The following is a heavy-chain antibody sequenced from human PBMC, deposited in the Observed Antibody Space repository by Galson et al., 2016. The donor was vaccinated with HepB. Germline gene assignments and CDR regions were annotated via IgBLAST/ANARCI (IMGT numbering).Heavy chain of an antibody. D-gene: IGHD7-27*01. CDR3: ARGNWAFDY. V-gene: IGHV4-31*03. J-gene: IGHJ4*02. CDR1: GASIGSGGYY. CDR2: IYYTGRT. Sequence: TLSLTCIVSGASIGSGGYYWNWIRQHPGKGLEWIGYIYYTGRTSYNPSLKGRVTISVDTSKNQFSLNLSPATAADTAVYYCARGNWAFDYWGQGTLVPVSS.